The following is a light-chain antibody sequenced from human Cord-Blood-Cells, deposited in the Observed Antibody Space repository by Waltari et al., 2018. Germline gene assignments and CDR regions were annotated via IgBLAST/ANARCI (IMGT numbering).Light chain of an antibody. CDR3: QQRSNWPPT. CDR1: QSVSSY. J-gene: IGKJ3*01. CDR2: DAS. V-gene: IGKV3-11*01. Sequence: IVFTQSPATLSLSPGERATLSCRASQSVSSYLAWYHQKPGQAPRLLIYDASNWATGIPARFSGSGSGTDFTLTISSLEPEDFAVYYCQQRSNWPPTFGPGTKVDIK.